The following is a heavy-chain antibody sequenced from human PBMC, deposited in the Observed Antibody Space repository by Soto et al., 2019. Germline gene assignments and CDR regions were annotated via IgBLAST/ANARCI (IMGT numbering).Heavy chain of an antibody. V-gene: IGHV1-69*01. D-gene: IGHD4-17*01. CDR3: ARDKVYGGNSDY. CDR2: FIPIFGTA. J-gene: IGHJ4*02. Sequence: QVQLVQYAAAVKKPGFSVKVSCQASGGTFCSYSISWVRQAPGQGLEWMGGFIPIFGTANYAQKFQGRVTITADEYTSTAYMERSSVSSEDTAVYYCARDKVYGGNSDYWGQGTLVTVSS. CDR1: GGTFCSYS.